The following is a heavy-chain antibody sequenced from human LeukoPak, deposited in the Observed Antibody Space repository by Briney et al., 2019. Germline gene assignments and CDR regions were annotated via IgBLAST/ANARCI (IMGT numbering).Heavy chain of an antibody. CDR2: INPSGGST. Sequence: ASVKVSCKASGYTFTSYYMHWVRQAPGQGLEWMGIINPSGGSTSYAQKFQGRVTMTTDTSTSTAYMELRSLRSDDTAVYYCARGPSYYYYMDVWGKGTTVTVSS. V-gene: IGHV1-46*01. CDR3: ARGPSYYYYMDV. J-gene: IGHJ6*03. CDR1: GYTFTSYY.